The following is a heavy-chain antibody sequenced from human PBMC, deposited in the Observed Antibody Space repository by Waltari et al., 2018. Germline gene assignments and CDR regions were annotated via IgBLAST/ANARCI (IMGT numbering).Heavy chain of an antibody. CDR3: ARDLYSSGPREADS. Sequence: QVHLVESGGGVVQPGRSLRLSCVGSGFTFSDHAMHWVRQAPGKGLGWVAIISNEGSNKDYAASVRGRFTISRDNSKNMLYLEMNSLRAEDTAVYYCARDLYSSGPREADSWGQGTLVAVSS. CDR1: GFTFSDHA. CDR2: ISNEGSNK. D-gene: IGHD3-22*01. J-gene: IGHJ4*02. V-gene: IGHV3-30*04.